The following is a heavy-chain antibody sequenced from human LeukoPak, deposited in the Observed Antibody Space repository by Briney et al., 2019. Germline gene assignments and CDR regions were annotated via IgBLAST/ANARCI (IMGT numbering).Heavy chain of an antibody. CDR3: ARHQYYYDSSGPQDY. J-gene: IGHJ4*02. CDR1: GYSFTSSW. V-gene: IGHV5-51*01. D-gene: IGHD3-22*01. CDR2: IYPGDSDT. Sequence: GESLKISCKGSGYSFTSSWIGWVRQMPGKGLEWMGIIYPGDSDTRYSPSFQGQVTISADKSISTAYLQWSSLKASDTAMYYCARHQYYYDSSGPQDYWGQGTLVTVSS.